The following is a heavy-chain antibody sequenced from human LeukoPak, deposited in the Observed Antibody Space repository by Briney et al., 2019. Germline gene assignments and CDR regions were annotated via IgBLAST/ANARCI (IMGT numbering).Heavy chain of an antibody. CDR2: MNPNSGNT. Sequence: ASVKVSCKASGYTFTSYDINWVRQATGRRLEWMGWMNPNSGNTGYAQKFQGRVTMTRNTSISTAYMELSSLRSEDTAVYYCATLSSGYSRRTGYWGQGTLVTVSS. D-gene: IGHD5-18*01. CDR3: ATLSSGYSRRTGY. V-gene: IGHV1-8*01. J-gene: IGHJ4*02. CDR1: GYTFTSYD.